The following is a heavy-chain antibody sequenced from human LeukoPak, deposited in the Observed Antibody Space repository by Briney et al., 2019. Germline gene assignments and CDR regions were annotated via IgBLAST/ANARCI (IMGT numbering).Heavy chain of an antibody. Sequence: SETLSLTCTVSGGSISSYYWSWIRQPPGKGLEWIGYIYYSGSTNYNPSLKSRVTISVDTSKNQFSLKLSSVTAADTAVYYCARSGYSYGWDYFDYWGQGNLVNVSS. CDR3: ARSGYSYGWDYFDY. D-gene: IGHD5-18*01. V-gene: IGHV4-59*01. CDR2: IYYSGST. J-gene: IGHJ4*01. CDR1: GGSISSYY.